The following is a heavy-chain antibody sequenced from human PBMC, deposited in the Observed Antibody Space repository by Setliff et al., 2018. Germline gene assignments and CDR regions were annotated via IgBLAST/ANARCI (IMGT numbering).Heavy chain of an antibody. V-gene: IGHV3-7*01. CDR3: FGAGTCSY. CDR1: GLSYSNYW. CDR2: INPHGSEK. D-gene: IGHD3-10*01. J-gene: IGHJ4*02. Sequence: GESLKISCTASGLSYSNYWVSWVRQAPGKGLEWLASINPHGSEKYYADSVKGRFTISRDNAKNSLSLQMNNLRTEDTAVYYCFGAGTCSYWGQGTLVTSPQ.